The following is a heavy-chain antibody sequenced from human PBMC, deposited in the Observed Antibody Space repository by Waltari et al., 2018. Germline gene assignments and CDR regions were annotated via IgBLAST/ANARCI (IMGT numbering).Heavy chain of an antibody. Sequence: QVQLVQSGAEVKKPGASVKVSCKASGYTFTGYYMHWVRPAPGQGLEWMGRINPNSGGTNYAQKFQGRVTMTRDTSISTAYMELSRLRSDDTAVYYCASAYYDFWSGYSDWFDPWGQGTLVTVSS. V-gene: IGHV1-2*06. D-gene: IGHD3-3*01. CDR3: ASAYYDFWSGYSDWFDP. J-gene: IGHJ5*02. CDR2: INPNSGGT. CDR1: GYTFTGYY.